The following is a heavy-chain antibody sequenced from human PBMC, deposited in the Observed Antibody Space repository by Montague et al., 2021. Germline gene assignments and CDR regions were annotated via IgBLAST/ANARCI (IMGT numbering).Heavy chain of an antibody. CDR1: GFTFSSYA. CDR2: IWYDGSNK. J-gene: IGHJ4*02. D-gene: IGHD2-15*01. CDR3: ARGPSAVGGSLPRDY. V-gene: IGHV3-33*01. Sequence: LRLSCAASGFTFSSYAMHWVRQAPGKGLEWVAVIWYDGSNKYYADSVRGRFTISRDNSKKTLFVQMNSLRAEDTAVYYCARGPSAVGGSLPRDYWGQGTLVTVSS.